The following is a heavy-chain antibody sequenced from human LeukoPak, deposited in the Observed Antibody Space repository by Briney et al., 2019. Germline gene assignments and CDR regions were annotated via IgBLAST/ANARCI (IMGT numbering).Heavy chain of an antibody. V-gene: IGHV3-30-3*01. CDR2: ISYDGGNK. CDR1: GFTFSSYA. D-gene: IGHD4-11*01. Sequence: PGRSLRLSCAASGFTFSSYAMHWVRQAPGKGLEWVAVISYDGGNKYYADSVKGRFTISRDNSKNTLYLQMNSLRAEDTAVYYCAEDRRGDYKPEKFDYWGQGTLVTVSS. J-gene: IGHJ4*02. CDR3: AEDRRGDYKPEKFDY.